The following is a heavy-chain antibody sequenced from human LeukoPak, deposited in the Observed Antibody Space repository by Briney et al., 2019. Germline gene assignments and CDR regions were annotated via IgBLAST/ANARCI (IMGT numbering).Heavy chain of an antibody. J-gene: IGHJ4*02. Sequence: GRSLRLSCAASGFTFDEHAMHWVRQAPGKGLEWVSGISWNSVTIAYADSVKGRFSISRDNAKNSLFLQMNSLRPEDTALYYCAKDLWEGVMSGHVDYWGQGTLVTVSS. D-gene: IGHD1-26*01. CDR2: ISWNSVTI. CDR3: AKDLWEGVMSGHVDY. V-gene: IGHV3-9*01. CDR1: GFTFDEHA.